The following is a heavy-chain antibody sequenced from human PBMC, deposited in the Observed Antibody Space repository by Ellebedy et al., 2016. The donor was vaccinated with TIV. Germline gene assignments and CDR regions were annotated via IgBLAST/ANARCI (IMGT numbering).Heavy chain of an antibody. J-gene: IGHJ6*02. CDR1: GGSFSGYY. Sequence: MPSETLSLTCSVYGGSFSGYYWSWIRPPPGKGLEWIGEINHSGSTNYSPSLKSRVTISVDPSKNQFSLKLSSVTAADTAVYYCARGPGRVLTGYYKRYYGMDVWGQGTTVTVSS. CDR2: INHSGST. CDR3: ARGPGRVLTGYYKRYYGMDV. D-gene: IGHD3-9*01. V-gene: IGHV4-34*01.